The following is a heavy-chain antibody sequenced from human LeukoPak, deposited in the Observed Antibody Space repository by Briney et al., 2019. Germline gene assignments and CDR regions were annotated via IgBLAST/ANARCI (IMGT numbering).Heavy chain of an antibody. CDR1: GGSFSGYY. CDR3: ARTTEGGYTYDYFYYYYMDV. J-gene: IGHJ6*03. Sequence: SETLSLTCAVYGGSFSGYYWSWIRQSPDKGLEWIGEINHSGRTNYNPSLKSRVTISIDTSKNQFSLKLGSVTAADTAVYYCARTTEGGYTYDYFYYYYMDVWGKGTTVTISS. CDR2: INHSGRT. V-gene: IGHV4-34*01. D-gene: IGHD5-18*01.